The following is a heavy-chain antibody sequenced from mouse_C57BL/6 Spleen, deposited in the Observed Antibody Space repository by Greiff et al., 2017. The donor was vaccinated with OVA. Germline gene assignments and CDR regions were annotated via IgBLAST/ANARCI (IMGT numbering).Heavy chain of an antibody. CDR3: ASGSRADY. D-gene: IGHD1-1*01. J-gene: IGHJ2*01. CDR1: GFTFSDYG. V-gene: IGHV5-17*01. CDR2: ISSGSSTI. Sequence: VQLKESGGGLVKPGGSLKLSCAASGFTFSDYGMHWVRQAPEKGLEWVAYISSGSSTIYYADTVKGRFTISRDNAKNTLFLQMTSLRSEDTAMYYCASGSRADYWGQGTTLTVSS.